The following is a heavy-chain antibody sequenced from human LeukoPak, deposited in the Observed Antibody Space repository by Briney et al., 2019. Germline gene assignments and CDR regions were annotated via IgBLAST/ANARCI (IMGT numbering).Heavy chain of an antibody. J-gene: IGHJ5*02. Sequence: PGGSLRLSCAASGFTFSSYAMTWVRQAPGKGLEWVSSIDASGVSTYYADSVKGRFTISRDNSKNTFFLQMNTLRAADTAVYYCAKGSGSGWYGWFAPWGQGTLVTVSS. CDR2: IDASGVST. V-gene: IGHV3-23*01. D-gene: IGHD6-19*01. CDR3: AKGSGSGWYGWFAP. CDR1: GFTFSSYA.